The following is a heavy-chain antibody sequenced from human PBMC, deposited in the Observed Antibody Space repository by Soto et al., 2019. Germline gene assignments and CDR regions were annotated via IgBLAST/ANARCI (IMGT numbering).Heavy chain of an antibody. V-gene: IGHV3-48*01. J-gene: IGHJ6*02. CDR3: ARTQGTYYYYAMDV. CDR2: IFASSTTI. Sequence: GGSRRLSCAASGFTFSSYSMVWVRQAPGKGLEWVSYIFASSTTIYYADSVKGRFTMSRENFKNILYLEMSSLRAEDTAVYYCARTQGTYYYYAMDVWGQGTTVTVSS. D-gene: IGHD1-1*01. CDR1: GFTFSSYS.